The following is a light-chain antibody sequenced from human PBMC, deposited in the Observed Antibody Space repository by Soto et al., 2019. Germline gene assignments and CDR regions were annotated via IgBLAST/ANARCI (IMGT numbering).Light chain of an antibody. Sequence: EVVLTQSPGTLSLSPGDRATLSCRASQGVSSTDLAWYQQKPGQAPRRLIYGTSSRAPGIQDRFSGSGSGTDFTLTISRLEPEDFAVYYCQQYGSSPYTFGQGTKLEIK. CDR3: QQYGSSPYT. J-gene: IGKJ2*01. CDR1: QGVSSTD. V-gene: IGKV3-20*01. CDR2: GTS.